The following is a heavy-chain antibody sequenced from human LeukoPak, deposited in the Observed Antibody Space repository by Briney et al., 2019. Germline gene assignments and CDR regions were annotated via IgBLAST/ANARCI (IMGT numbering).Heavy chain of an antibody. J-gene: IGHJ4*02. Sequence: GGSLRLSCAASGFTFSSYAMSWVRQAPGKGLEWVSAISGSGGSTYYADSVKGRFTISRDNSKNMLYLQMNSLRAEDTAVYYCAKVGEYYYDSSGYYYDHYFDYWGQGTLVTVSS. V-gene: IGHV3-23*01. CDR3: AKVGEYYYDSSGYYYDHYFDY. D-gene: IGHD3-22*01. CDR2: ISGSGGST. CDR1: GFTFSSYA.